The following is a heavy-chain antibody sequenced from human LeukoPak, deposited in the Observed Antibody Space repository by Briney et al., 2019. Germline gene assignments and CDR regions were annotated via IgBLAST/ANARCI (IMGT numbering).Heavy chain of an antibody. CDR2: IYYSGST. Sequence: SQTLSLTCTVSGGSISSGDYYWSWIRQPPGKGLEWIGYIYYSGSTYYNPSLKSRVTISVDTSKNQFSLKLSSVTAADTAVYYCAREEGAQLEGAFDIWGQGTMVTVSS. V-gene: IGHV4-30-4*01. D-gene: IGHD6-13*01. CDR1: GGSISSGDYY. CDR3: AREEGAQLEGAFDI. J-gene: IGHJ3*02.